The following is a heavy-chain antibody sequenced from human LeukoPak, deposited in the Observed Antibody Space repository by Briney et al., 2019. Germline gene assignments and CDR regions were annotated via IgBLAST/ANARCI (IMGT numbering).Heavy chain of an antibody. CDR3: ARDRAANQDWVEFDP. Sequence: GGSLRLSCAVSGFRVSDYYMSWVRQAPGKGLEWVGLIRDSGEAFYADFTRGRFAIPRDESENTLYLQMNSLRVEDTAVYFCARDRAANQDWVEFDPWGQGTPVIVSS. J-gene: IGHJ5*02. CDR2: IRDSGEA. CDR1: GFRVSDYY. D-gene: IGHD3/OR15-3a*01. V-gene: IGHV3-66*03.